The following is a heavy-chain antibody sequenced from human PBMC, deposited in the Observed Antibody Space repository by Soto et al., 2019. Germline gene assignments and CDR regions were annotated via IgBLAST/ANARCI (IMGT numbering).Heavy chain of an antibody. CDR2: ISWDGGST. D-gene: IGHD5-12*01. Sequence: GGSLRLPCAASGFTFDDYTMHWVRQAPGKGLEWVSLISWDGGSTYYADSVKGRFTISRDNSKNSLYLQMNSLRTEDTALYYCAKDMMLGYGGPPNESIAFDIWGQGTMVTVSS. CDR3: AKDMMLGYGGPPNESIAFDI. CDR1: GFTFDDYT. J-gene: IGHJ3*02. V-gene: IGHV3-43*01.